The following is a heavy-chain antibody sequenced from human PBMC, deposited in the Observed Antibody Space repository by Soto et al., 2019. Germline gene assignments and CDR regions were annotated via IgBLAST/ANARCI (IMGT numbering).Heavy chain of an antibody. Sequence: QLQLQESGPGLVKPSETLSLTCTVSGGSISSSSYHWGWIRQPPGKGLEWIGSIYYSGSTYYNPSLKSRVTISVDTSKNQFSLKLSSVTAADTAVYYCARHGTYGDYQLDYWGQGTLVTVSS. CDR3: ARHGTYGDYQLDY. CDR2: IYYSGST. D-gene: IGHD4-17*01. V-gene: IGHV4-39*01. CDR1: GGSISSSSYH. J-gene: IGHJ4*02.